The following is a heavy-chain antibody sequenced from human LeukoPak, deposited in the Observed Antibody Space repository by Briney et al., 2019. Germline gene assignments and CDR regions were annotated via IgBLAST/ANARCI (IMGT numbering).Heavy chain of an antibody. V-gene: IGHV4-4*07. Sequence: SETLSLTCTVSGGSMSRFYWEWLRQPAGKGLHWIGRIYTSGVTNYNPSLKSRVIMSVDTSKNQFSLKLSSVTAADTAVYYCAREWTSGDGSGYPYYFDYWGPGTLVTVSS. D-gene: IGHD3-22*01. CDR3: AREWTSGDGSGYPYYFDY. CDR1: GGSMSRFY. J-gene: IGHJ4*02. CDR2: IYTSGVT.